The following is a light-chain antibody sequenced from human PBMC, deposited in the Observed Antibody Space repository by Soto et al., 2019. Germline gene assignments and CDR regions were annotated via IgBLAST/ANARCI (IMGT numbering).Light chain of an antibody. CDR2: GVS. Sequence: QSALTQPRSVSGSPGQSVTISCTGTSSDFGGYNYVSWYQQHPGKAPKLMIYGVSKRPSGVPDRFSGSKSGNTASLTISGLQAEDEADYYCCSYAGSYTFSVFGTGTKVTVL. V-gene: IGLV2-11*01. CDR1: SSDFGGYNY. J-gene: IGLJ1*01. CDR3: CSYAGSYTFSV.